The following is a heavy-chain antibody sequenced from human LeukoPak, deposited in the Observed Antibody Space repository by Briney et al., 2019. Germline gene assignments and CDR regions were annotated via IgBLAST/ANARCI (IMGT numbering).Heavy chain of an antibody. V-gene: IGHV3-23*01. J-gene: IGHJ5*02. CDR2: ISGSGGST. CDR3: AKDPQLAGPFDP. CDR1: GFTFSTYG. D-gene: IGHD6-6*01. Sequence: QTGGSLRLSCAASGFTFSTYGMSWVRQAPGKGLEWVSAISGSGGSTYYADSVKGRFTISRDNSKNTLYLQMNSLRAEDTAVYYCAKDPQLAGPFDPWGQGTLVTVSS.